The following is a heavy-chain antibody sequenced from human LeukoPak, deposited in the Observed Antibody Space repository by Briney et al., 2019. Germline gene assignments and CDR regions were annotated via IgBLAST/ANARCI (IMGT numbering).Heavy chain of an antibody. Sequence: ASVKVSFKASGYTFTTYPMNWVRQAPGQGLEWMGWISTNTGNPTYAQGFTRRFVFSLDTSVRTAWLQISGLKAEDTAVYYCARDPYTSSNSYRGRANNWFDPWGQGTLVTVSS. V-gene: IGHV7-4-1*02. J-gene: IGHJ5*02. D-gene: IGHD6-13*01. CDR3: ARDPYTSSNSYRGRANNWFDP. CDR1: GYTFTTYP. CDR2: ISTNTGNP.